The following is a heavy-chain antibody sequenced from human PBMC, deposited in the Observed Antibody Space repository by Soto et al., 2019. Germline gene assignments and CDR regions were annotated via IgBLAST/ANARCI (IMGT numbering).Heavy chain of an antibody. V-gene: IGHV1-69*19. CDR2: ISPMFSAA. D-gene: IGHD3-10*01. CDR1: GGTFTTYA. Sequence: QVQLVQSGAEMKKPGSSVKVSCQSSGGTFTTYAMNWVRQAPGQGPEWMGDISPMFSAANYAPKFQGRVTITADESTGTSYMQLSSLTSEDTALYFCAREVQVHTPAFVYWGQGTLVTVSS. CDR3: AREVQVHTPAFVY. J-gene: IGHJ4*02.